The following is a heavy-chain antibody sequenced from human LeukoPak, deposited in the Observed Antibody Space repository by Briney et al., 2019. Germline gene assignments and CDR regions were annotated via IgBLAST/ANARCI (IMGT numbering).Heavy chain of an antibody. CDR2: IYYSGST. V-gene: IGHV4-39*01. CDR3: ARRHSSGWSPLYYFDY. D-gene: IGHD6-19*01. Sequence: SETLSLTCTVSGGSISSSNYYWGWIRQPPGKGLEWIGTIYYSGSTYYNPSLKSRVTISVDTSKNQFSLKLNSVTAADTAVYYCARRHSSGWSPLYYFDYWGQGTLVTVAS. CDR1: GGSISSSNYY. J-gene: IGHJ4*02.